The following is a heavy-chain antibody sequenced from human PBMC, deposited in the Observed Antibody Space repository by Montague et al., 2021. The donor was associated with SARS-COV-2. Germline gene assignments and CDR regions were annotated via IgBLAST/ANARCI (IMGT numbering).Heavy chain of an antibody. V-gene: IGHV4-39*01. D-gene: IGHD1-7*01. CDR3: ARGLYNWNYEHWFDT. CDR2: TYNIGST. J-gene: IGHJ5*02. CDR1: GGSVGSSHYY. Sequence: SETLSLTCTVSGGSVGSSHYYWAWIPHPPGKGLKWIGTTYNIGSTSNNPPPRSRVTIDVDASTNQFSLKLHSVTAADTAVYFCARGLYNWNYEHWFDTWGQGTLVTVSS.